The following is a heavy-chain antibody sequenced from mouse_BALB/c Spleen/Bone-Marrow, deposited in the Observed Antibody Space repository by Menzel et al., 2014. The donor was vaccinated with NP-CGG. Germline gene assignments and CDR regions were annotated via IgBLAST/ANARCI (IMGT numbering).Heavy chain of an antibody. D-gene: IGHD1-1*01. CDR3: ARFYYYGSSYFDV. CDR2: ISDGGSYT. Sequence: EVKLMESGGGLVKPGGSLKLSCAASGFTFSDYYMYWVRQTPEKRLEWVATISDGGSYTYYPDSVKGRFTISRDNAKNNLYPQMSSLKSEDTAMYYCARFYYYGSSYFDVWGAGTTVTVSS. V-gene: IGHV5-4*02. CDR1: GFTFSDYY. J-gene: IGHJ1*01.